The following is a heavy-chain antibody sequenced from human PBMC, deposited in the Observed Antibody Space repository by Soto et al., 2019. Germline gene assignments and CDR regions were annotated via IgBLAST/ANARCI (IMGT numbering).Heavy chain of an antibody. CDR1: GFTFSRYG. V-gene: IGHV3-33*01. D-gene: IGHD6-19*01. CDR2: IWYDGSNK. J-gene: IGHJ3*02. Sequence: PGRSLRLSCAASGFTFSRYGLHWVRQAPGKGLEWVAFIWYDGSNKYYSDSVKGRFTISRDNSKNTLYLQMNSLRAEDTAVYYCARDMQMAAISAFDIWGQGTMVTVSS. CDR3: ARDMQMAAISAFDI.